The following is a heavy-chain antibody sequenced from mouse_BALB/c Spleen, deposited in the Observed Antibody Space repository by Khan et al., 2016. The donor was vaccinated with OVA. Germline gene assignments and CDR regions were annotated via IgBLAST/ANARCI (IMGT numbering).Heavy chain of an antibody. D-gene: IGHD6-1*01. CDR2: INPDNGDT. CDR1: GYTFTDHY. J-gene: IGHJ2*01. V-gene: IGHV1-26*01. CDR3: AKGLWDY. Sequence: VQLQQSGPELVKPGASVKMSCKAPGYTFTDHYMKWVRQSHGKILEWIADINPDNGDTFYNEKFKDKATLTVDKSSSTAYMQLNSLTSEDSAVYFCAKGLWDYWGQGTTLTVSS.